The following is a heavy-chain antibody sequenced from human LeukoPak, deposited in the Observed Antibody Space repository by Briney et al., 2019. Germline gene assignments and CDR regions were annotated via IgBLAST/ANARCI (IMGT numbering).Heavy chain of an antibody. D-gene: IGHD4-11*01. V-gene: IGHV3-66*02. J-gene: IGHJ3*01. CDR1: GFTVSSNY. CDR3: ARGIAKTTLNAFDL. CDR2: IYSGGST. Sequence: GGSLRLSCAASGFTVSSNYMSWVRQAPGKGLEWVSVIYSGGSTYYADSVKGRFTISRDNSMNTLYLQMNSLRAEDTAVYYRARGIAKTTLNAFDLWGQGTMVTVSS.